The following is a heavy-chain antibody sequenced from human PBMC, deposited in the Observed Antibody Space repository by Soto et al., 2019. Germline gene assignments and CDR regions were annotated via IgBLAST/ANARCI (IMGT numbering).Heavy chain of an antibody. CDR1: GGTFSSYA. V-gene: IGHV1-69*12. D-gene: IGHD3-22*01. CDR3: ARDRGPSSGYYPYWFDP. CDR2: IIPIFGTA. J-gene: IGHJ5*02. Sequence: QVQLVQSGAEVKKPGSSVKVSCKASGGTFSSYAITWVRQAPGQGLEWMGGIIPIFGTANYAQKFQGRVTITADESTSTAXXELSSLRSEDTAVXXCARDRGPSSGYYPYWFDPWGQGTLVTVSS.